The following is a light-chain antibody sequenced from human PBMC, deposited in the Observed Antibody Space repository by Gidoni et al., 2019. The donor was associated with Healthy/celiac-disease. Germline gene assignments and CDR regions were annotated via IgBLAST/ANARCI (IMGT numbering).Light chain of an antibody. V-gene: IGKV1-13*02. Sequence: GDRVTITYRASQGSSSALVWYQQKPGKAPKLLIYYASSLESWVPSWFGGSGSGTDFTLTISRLQPEDFATYYCQQFSSYPRTFGGGTKVEIK. J-gene: IGKJ4*02. CDR3: QQFSSYPRT. CDR1: QGSSSA. CDR2: YAS.